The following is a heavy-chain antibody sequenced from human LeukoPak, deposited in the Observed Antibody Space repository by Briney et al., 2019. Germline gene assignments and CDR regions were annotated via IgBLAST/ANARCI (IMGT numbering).Heavy chain of an antibody. CDR2: IYSGGST. D-gene: IGHD4-17*01. CDR3: AKGSVWRTTVTMVDY. J-gene: IGHJ4*02. Sequence: GGSLRLSCAASGFTFSSYWMSRVRQAPGKGLEWVSVIYSGGSTYYADSVKGRFTISRDNSKNTLYLQMNSLRAEDTAVYYCAKGSVWRTTVTMVDYWGQGTLVTVSS. V-gene: IGHV3-53*01. CDR1: GFTFSSYW.